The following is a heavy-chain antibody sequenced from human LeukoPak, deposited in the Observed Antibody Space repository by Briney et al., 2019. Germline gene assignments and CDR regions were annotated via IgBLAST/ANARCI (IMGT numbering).Heavy chain of an antibody. CDR3: ARNDRGRPADY. CDR2: MHYSGTT. Sequence: SETLSLTCNVSGGSISNSPYYWGWIRQPPGKGLEWIGSMHYSGTTYHNPSLRSRVTISVDTSKNQFSLRLISVTAADTAVYYCARNDRGRPADYWGQGTLVTVSS. CDR1: GGSISNSPYY. V-gene: IGHV4-39*01. D-gene: IGHD1-26*01. J-gene: IGHJ4*02.